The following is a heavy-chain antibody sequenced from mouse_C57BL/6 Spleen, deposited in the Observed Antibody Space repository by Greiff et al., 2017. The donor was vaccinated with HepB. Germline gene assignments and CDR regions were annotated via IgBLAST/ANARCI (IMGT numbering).Heavy chain of an antibody. J-gene: IGHJ2*01. CDR2: IHPSDSDT. Sequence: QVHVKQPGAELVKPGASVKVSCKASGYTFTSYWMHWVKQRPGQGLEWIGRIHPSDSDTNYNQKFKGKATLTVDKSSSTAYMQLSSLTSEDSAVYYCAIGGYSNYFDDWGQGTTLTVSS. V-gene: IGHV1-74*01. CDR3: AIGGYSNYFDD. D-gene: IGHD2-5*01. CDR1: GYTFTSYW.